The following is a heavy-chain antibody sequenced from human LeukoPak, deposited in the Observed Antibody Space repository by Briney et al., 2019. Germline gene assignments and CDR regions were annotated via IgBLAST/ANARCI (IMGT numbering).Heavy chain of an antibody. J-gene: IGHJ4*02. CDR3: ARDKNDFWSGYSPY. CDR1: GFTFSSYS. Sequence: PGGSLRLSCAASGFTFSSYSMNWVRQAPGKGLEWVSYISSSSSTIYYADSVKGRFTISRDNAKNSLYLQMSSLRAEDTAVYYCARDKNDFWSGYSPYWGQGTLVTVSS. CDR2: ISSSSSTI. D-gene: IGHD3-3*01. V-gene: IGHV3-48*01.